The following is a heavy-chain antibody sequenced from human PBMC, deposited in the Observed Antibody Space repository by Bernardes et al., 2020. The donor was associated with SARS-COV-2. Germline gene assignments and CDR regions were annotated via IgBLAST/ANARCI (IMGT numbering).Heavy chain of an antibody. CDR2: FDLDNGET. J-gene: IGHJ6*02. CDR1: GYTLAGFS. V-gene: IGHV1-24*01. D-gene: IGHD3-3*01. CDR3: AGVVISPYYYYGMDV. Sequence: ASVKVSCKVSGYTLAGFSMHWVRQARGKGLEWMGGFDLDNGETIYAQKFQGRVTMTEDTSTDTAYMELSSLRSEDTAVYYCAGVVISPYYYYGMDVWGQGTTVTVSS.